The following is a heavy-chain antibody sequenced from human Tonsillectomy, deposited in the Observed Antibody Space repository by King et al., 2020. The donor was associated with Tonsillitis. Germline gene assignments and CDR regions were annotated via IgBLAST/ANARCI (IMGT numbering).Heavy chain of an antibody. V-gene: IGHV3-30*18. CDR1: GFTFSSYG. CDR3: AKDLPSSNGHPDAFDI. J-gene: IGHJ3*02. CDR2: ISYDGSNK. Sequence: VQLVESGGGVVQPGRSLRLSCVASGFTFSSYGIYWVRQAPGKGLEWVAVISYDGSNKYYADSVKGRFTISRDNSKNTLYLQMNSMRTEDTAVYYCAKDLPSSNGHPDAFDIWGQGTMVTVSS. D-gene: IGHD2-8*01.